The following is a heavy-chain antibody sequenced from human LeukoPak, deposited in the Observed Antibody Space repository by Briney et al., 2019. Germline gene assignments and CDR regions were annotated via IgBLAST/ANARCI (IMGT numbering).Heavy chain of an antibody. CDR3: AREIRRGAGDWFDP. Sequence: ASVKVSCKASGYIFTGYYIHWVRQAPGQGLEWMGRLNPNGGGTNYAQKFQGRVTVTGDTSISTAYMELSRLRSDGTAVYYCAREIRRGAGDWFDPWGQGTLVTVSS. CDR1: GYIFTGYY. D-gene: IGHD1-26*01. CDR2: LNPNGGGT. J-gene: IGHJ5*02. V-gene: IGHV1-2*06.